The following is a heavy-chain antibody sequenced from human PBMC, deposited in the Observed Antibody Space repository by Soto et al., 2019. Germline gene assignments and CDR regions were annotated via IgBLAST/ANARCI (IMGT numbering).Heavy chain of an antibody. Sequence: QVQLVESGGGVVQPGRSLRLSCAASGFTFSSYGMHWVRQAPGKGLEWVAVIWYDGSNKYYSDCVKGRFTISRDNSKNMLYLQMKSLGVEDKAVYYCASQKDWGQGTLVTVSS. CDR3: ASQKD. V-gene: IGHV3-33*01. CDR1: GFTFSSYG. J-gene: IGHJ4*02. CDR2: IWYDGSNK.